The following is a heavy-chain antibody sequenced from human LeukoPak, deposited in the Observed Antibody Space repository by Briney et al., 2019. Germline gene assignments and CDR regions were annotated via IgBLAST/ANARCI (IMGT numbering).Heavy chain of an antibody. D-gene: IGHD4-17*01. CDR1: GFIFSSCA. V-gene: IGHV3-23*01. Sequence: GGSLRLSCAASGFIFSSCAMSWVRQAPGRGLEWVATISGSGSSTYYADSVKGRFTMSRDNSKNTLYLQMNNLRAEDTAVYYCAKDLTTDYYFDYWGQGALVTVSS. CDR2: ISGSGSST. CDR3: AKDLTTDYYFDY. J-gene: IGHJ4*02.